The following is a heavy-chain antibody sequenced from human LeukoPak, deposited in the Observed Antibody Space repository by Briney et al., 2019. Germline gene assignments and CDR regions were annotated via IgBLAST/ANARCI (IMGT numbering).Heavy chain of an antibody. CDR3: ARGAGDSSGLLYYFDY. CDR2: INHSGST. V-gene: IGHV4-34*01. Sequence: PSETLSLTCAVYGGSFSGYYWSWIRQPPGKGLEWIGEINHSGSTNYNPSLKSRVTISVDTSKNQFSLKLSSVTAADTAVYYCARGAGDSSGLLYYFDYWGQGTLVTVSS. D-gene: IGHD3-22*01. CDR1: GGSFSGYY. J-gene: IGHJ4*02.